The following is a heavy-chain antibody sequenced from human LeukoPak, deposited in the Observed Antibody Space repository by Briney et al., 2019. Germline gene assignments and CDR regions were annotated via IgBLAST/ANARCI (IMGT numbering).Heavy chain of an antibody. CDR2: INHSGST. V-gene: IGHV4-34*01. CDR3: ASQGDVYCSGGSCYPAFDY. D-gene: IGHD2-15*01. CDR1: GGSFSGYY. J-gene: IGHJ4*02. Sequence: SETLSLTCAVYGGSFSGYYWSWIRQPPGKGLEWIGEINHSGSTNYNPSLKSRVTISVDTSKNQFSLKLSSVTAADTAVYYCASQGDVYCSGGSCYPAFDYWGQGTLVTISS.